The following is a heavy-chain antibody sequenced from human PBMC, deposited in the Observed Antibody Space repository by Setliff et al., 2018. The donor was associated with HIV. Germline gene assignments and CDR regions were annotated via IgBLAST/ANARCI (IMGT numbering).Heavy chain of an antibody. CDR1: GYTFSRYG. CDR2: ISAYNLNT. J-gene: IGHJ4*02. CDR3: ARAYYHDSSGYQGFDY. V-gene: IGHV1-18*01. Sequence: GASVMVSCKTSGYTFSRYGFSWVRQAPGQGLEWMGWISAYNLNTNYAQKFQGRVTMTTDTSASTGYMELRSLRSDDTAVYYCARAYYHDSSGYQGFDYWGQGTLVTVSS. D-gene: IGHD3-22*01.